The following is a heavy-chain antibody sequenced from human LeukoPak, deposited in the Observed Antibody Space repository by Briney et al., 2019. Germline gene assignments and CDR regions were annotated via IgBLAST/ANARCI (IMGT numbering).Heavy chain of an antibody. CDR2: IRYDGSNR. CDR3: AKDSDYDSSGYYLEGFDY. J-gene: IGHJ4*02. D-gene: IGHD3-22*01. Sequence: GGSLRLSCGVSGFTFSSYGMHWVRQAPGKGLEWVAYIRYDGSNRHYADSVKGRFTISRDNSKNTLYLQMNSLRVEDTAVYYCAKDSDYDSSGYYLEGFDYWGQGTLVTVSS. CDR1: GFTFSSYG. V-gene: IGHV3-30*02.